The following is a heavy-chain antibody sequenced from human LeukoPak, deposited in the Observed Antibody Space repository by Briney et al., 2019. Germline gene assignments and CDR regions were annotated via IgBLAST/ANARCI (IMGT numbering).Heavy chain of an antibody. CDR2: IIPILGIA. J-gene: IGHJ4*02. D-gene: IGHD3-22*01. CDR3: ARGPHVGWLAYFDY. CDR1: GGTFSSYA. Sequence: GASVKVSCKASGGTFSSYAISWVRQAPGQGLEWMGRIIPILGIANYAQKFQGRVTITADKSTSTAYMELSSLRSEDTAVYYCARGPHVGWLAYFDYWGQGTLVTVSS. V-gene: IGHV1-69*04.